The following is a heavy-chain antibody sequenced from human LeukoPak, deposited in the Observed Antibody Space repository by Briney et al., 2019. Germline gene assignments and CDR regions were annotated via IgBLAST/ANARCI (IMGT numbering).Heavy chain of an antibody. J-gene: IGHJ4*02. CDR3: ARHMQWPPGPDY. V-gene: IGHV4-39*01. D-gene: IGHD6-19*01. Sequence: SETLSLTCTVSGGSISSSSYYWVWIRQPPGKGLEWIGSIYYSGSTYYNPSLKSRVTISVDTSKNQFSLKLSSVTAADTAVYYCARHMQWPPGPDYWGQGTLVTVSS. CDR2: IYYSGST. CDR1: GGSISSSSYY.